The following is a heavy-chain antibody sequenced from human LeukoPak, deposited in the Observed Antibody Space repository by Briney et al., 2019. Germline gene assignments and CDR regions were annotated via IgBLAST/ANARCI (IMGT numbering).Heavy chain of an antibody. D-gene: IGHD3-22*01. V-gene: IGHV1-2*02. Sequence: GASVKVSCKASGYTFTGYYMHWVRQAPGQGLEWMGWINPNSGGTNYAQKFQGRVTMTRDTSISTAYMELSRLRSDDTAVYYCARDRYYYDSSGYNWFDPWGQGTLVTVSS. CDR2: INPNSGGT. CDR1: GYTFTGYY. CDR3: ARDRYYYDSSGYNWFDP. J-gene: IGHJ5*02.